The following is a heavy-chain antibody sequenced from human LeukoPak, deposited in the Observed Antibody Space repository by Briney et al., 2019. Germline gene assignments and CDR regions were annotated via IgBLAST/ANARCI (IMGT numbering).Heavy chain of an antibody. D-gene: IGHD5-24*01. J-gene: IGHJ6*02. Sequence: PGGSLRLSCAASGFTFSSYSMNWVRQAPGKGLEWVSYISSSSSTIYYADSVKGRFTISRDNSKNTLYLQMNSLRAEDTAVYYCARDRDGYNPQVGMDVWGQGTTVTVSS. V-gene: IGHV3-48*01. CDR1: GFTFSSYS. CDR2: ISSSSSTI. CDR3: ARDRDGYNPQVGMDV.